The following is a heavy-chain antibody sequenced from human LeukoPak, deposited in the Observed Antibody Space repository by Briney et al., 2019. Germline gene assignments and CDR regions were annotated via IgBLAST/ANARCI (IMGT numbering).Heavy chain of an antibody. CDR1: GFTFSSYA. CDR2: IYSGGST. Sequence: GGSLRLSCAASGFTFSSYAMSWVRQAPGKGLEWVSVIYSGGSTYYADSVKGRFTISRDNSKNTLYPQMNSLGSDDTAVYYCARDGEYGTGSYYRGCFDYWGQGTLVTVSS. CDR3: ARDGEYGTGSYYRGCFDY. D-gene: IGHD3-10*01. V-gene: IGHV3-53*05. J-gene: IGHJ4*02.